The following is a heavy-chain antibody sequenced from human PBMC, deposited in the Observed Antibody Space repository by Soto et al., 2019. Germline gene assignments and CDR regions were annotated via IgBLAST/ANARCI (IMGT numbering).Heavy chain of an antibody. CDR1: GYTSTSYY. Sequence: EASVQVSCKASGYTSTSYYMHWVRQAPGQGLERMGIINPSGGSTSYAQKFQGRVTMTRDTSTSTVYMELSSLRSEDTAVYYCAIDAAHKKPGIAAAGIGEDWFDPWGQGTLVTVSS. J-gene: IGHJ5*02. CDR3: AIDAAHKKPGIAAAGIGEDWFDP. CDR2: INPSGGST. V-gene: IGHV1-46*01. D-gene: IGHD6-13*01.